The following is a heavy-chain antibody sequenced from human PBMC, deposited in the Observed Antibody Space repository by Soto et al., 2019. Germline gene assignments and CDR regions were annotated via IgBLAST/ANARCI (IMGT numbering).Heavy chain of an antibody. CDR1: GGSISSSSYY. CDR3: ARGAAAAGFDY. V-gene: IGHV4-39*01. D-gene: IGHD6-13*01. J-gene: IGHJ4*02. Sequence: PSETLSLTCTVSGGSISSSSYYWGWIRQPPGKGLEWIGSIYYSGSTYYNPSLKSRVTISVDTSKNQFSLKLSSVTAADTAVYYCARGAAAAGFDYWGQGTLVTVSS. CDR2: IYYSGST.